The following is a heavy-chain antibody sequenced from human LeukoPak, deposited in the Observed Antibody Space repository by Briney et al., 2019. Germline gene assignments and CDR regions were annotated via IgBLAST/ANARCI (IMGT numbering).Heavy chain of an antibody. Sequence: GESLKISCKGSGYSFTSYWIGWVRQMPGKGLEWMGITYPGDSDTRYSPSFQGQVTISADKSISTAYLQWSSLKASDTAMYYCASGSGDYYDSTYYFDYWGQGTLVTVSS. D-gene: IGHD3-22*01. J-gene: IGHJ4*02. V-gene: IGHV5-51*01. CDR2: TYPGDSDT. CDR3: ASGSGDYYDSTYYFDY. CDR1: GYSFTSYW.